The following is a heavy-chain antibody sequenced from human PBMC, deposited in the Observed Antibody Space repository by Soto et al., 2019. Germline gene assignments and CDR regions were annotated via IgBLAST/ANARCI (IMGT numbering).Heavy chain of an antibody. Sequence: GGSLRLSCAASGFTFSSYAMSWVRQAPGKGLEWVSAISGSGGSTYYADSVKGRFTISRDNSKNTLYLQMNSLRAEDTAVYYCAKGGGNGIGYYYYYYMDVWGKGTTVTVSS. CDR1: GFTFSSYA. V-gene: IGHV3-23*01. D-gene: IGHD3-16*01. CDR2: ISGSGGST. J-gene: IGHJ6*03. CDR3: AKGGGNGIGYYYYYYMDV.